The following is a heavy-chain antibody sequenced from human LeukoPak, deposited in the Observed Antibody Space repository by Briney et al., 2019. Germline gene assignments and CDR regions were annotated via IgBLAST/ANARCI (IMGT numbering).Heavy chain of an antibody. CDR2: TSYDGSNK. D-gene: IGHD5-24*01. CDR3: ARELPTLWLQGHLGAFDI. Sequence: HPGGSLRLSCAASGFTFSSYAMHWVRQAPGKGLEWVAVTSYDGSNKFYADSVKGRFTFSRDNSKNTLYLQMNSLRAEETAVYYCARELPTLWLQGHLGAFDIWGQGTMVTVAS. V-gene: IGHV3-30*04. J-gene: IGHJ3*02. CDR1: GFTFSSYA.